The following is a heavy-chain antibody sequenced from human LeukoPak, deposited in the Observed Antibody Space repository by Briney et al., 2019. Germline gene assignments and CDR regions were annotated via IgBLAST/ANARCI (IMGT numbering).Heavy chain of an antibody. V-gene: IGHV4-34*01. Sequence: SETLSLTCAVYGGSFSGYYWSWIRQPPGKGLEWIGEINHSGSTNYNPSLKSRVTISVDTSKNQFSLKLSSVTAADTAVYYCARWATDYGDYRKYYYYYYYMDVWGRGTTVTVSS. D-gene: IGHD4-17*01. CDR2: INHSGST. J-gene: IGHJ6*03. CDR3: ARWATDYGDYRKYYYYYYYMDV. CDR1: GGSFSGYY.